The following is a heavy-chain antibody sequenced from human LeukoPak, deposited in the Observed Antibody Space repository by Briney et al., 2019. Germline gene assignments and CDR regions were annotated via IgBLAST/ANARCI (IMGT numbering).Heavy chain of an antibody. CDR3: ARVSFGELPNFDY. Sequence: QPGGSLRLSCAASGFTFSSYWMHWVRQAPGKGLVWVSRINSDGSSTSYADSVEGRFTISRDNAKNTLYLQMNSLRAEDTAVYYCARVSFGELPNFDYWGQGTLVTVSS. CDR1: GFTFSSYW. J-gene: IGHJ4*02. CDR2: INSDGSST. V-gene: IGHV3-74*01. D-gene: IGHD3-10*01.